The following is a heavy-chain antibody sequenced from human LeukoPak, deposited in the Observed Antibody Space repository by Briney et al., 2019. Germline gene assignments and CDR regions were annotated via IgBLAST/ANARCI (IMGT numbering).Heavy chain of an antibody. CDR2: TSFDDTKK. CDR3: AKVGGFCSTTSCSYFDN. J-gene: IGHJ4*02. CDR1: GFTFSSYA. V-gene: IGHV3-30*04. Sequence: GRSLRLSCAASGFTFSSYAMHWVRQAPGKGLEWVAVTSFDDTKKYYADAVKGRFTIYRDNSKNTVYLEMKSLRVEDTAVYHCAKVGGFCSTTSCSYFDNWGQGTLVAVSS. D-gene: IGHD2-2*01.